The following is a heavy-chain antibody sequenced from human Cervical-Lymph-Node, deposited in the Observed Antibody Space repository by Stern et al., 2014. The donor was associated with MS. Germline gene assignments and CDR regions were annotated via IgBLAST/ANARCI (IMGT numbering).Heavy chain of an antibody. CDR3: ARLGDRWGNNPQSFDY. Sequence: QLQLQESGPGLVKPSETLSLTCTVSDGSISSDYWSWIRQPPGKGLEWIGYIFYSGGTNYNPSLKRRVTLSVDRAKNQFYPKITSVTAADTAVYYCARLGDRWGNNPQSFDYWGQGTLVTVSS. CDR1: DGSISSDY. V-gene: IGHV4-59*08. D-gene: IGHD3-16*01. CDR2: IFYSGGT. J-gene: IGHJ4*02.